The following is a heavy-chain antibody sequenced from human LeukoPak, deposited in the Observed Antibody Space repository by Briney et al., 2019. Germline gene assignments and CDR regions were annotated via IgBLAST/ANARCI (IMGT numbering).Heavy chain of an antibody. CDR3: ARDGCYGGNSPPSSFWRKLSV. CDR2: IYYSGST. CDR1: GGSISSYY. V-gene: IGHV4-59*01. Sequence: PSETLSLTCTVSGGSISSYYWSWIRQPPGKGLEWIGYIYYSGSTNYNPSLKNRVTISVDTSKNQFSLKLSSVTAADTAVYYCARDGCYGGNSPPSSFWRKLSVWGQGTTVTVSS. D-gene: IGHD4-23*01. J-gene: IGHJ6*02.